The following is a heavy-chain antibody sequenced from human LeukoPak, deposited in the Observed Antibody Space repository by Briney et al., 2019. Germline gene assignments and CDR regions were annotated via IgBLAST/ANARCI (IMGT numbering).Heavy chain of an antibody. V-gene: IGHV4-59*12. CDR2: IYYSGTT. CDR3: ARPRKYYYWFDAFDI. Sequence: PSETLSLTCTVSGVSISSYYWSWIRQPPGKRLEWIGYIYYSGTTNYNPSLKSRVTISVDTSKNQFSLKLSSVTAADTAVYYCARPRKYYYWFDAFDIWGQGTMVTVSS. D-gene: IGHD3-10*01. J-gene: IGHJ3*02. CDR1: GVSISSYY.